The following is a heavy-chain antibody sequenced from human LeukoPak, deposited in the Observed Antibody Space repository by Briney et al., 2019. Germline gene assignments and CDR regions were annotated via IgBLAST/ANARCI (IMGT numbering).Heavy chain of an antibody. V-gene: IGHV2-70*11. CDR1: GFSLSTSGMC. D-gene: IGHD3-22*01. Sequence: ESGPTLVKPTQTLTLTCTFFGFSLSTSGMCVSWIRKPPGKALEWHSRHDWDDDKYYSTSLKTRLTISKDTSKNQVVRTMTNMDPVDTATYYCARMASSGYHFDYWGQGTLVTVSS. J-gene: IGHJ4*02. CDR2: HDWDDDK. CDR3: ARMASSGYHFDY.